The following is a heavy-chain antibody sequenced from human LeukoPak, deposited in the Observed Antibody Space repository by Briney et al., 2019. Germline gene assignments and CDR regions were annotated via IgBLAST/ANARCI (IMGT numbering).Heavy chain of an antibody. D-gene: IGHD4-23*01. Sequence: GGSLRLSCAASGFTFSSYSMSWVRQAPGKGLEWVSLISGSGDTTNYADSVKGRFTISRDNSKNTLYLQMNSLRAEDTAVYYCARELVGNSDFDYWGQGTLVTVSS. CDR3: ARELVGNSDFDY. CDR1: GFTFSSYS. CDR2: ISGSGDTT. V-gene: IGHV3-23*01. J-gene: IGHJ4*02.